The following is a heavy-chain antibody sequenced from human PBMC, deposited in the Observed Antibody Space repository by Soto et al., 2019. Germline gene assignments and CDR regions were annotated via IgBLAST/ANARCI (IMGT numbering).Heavy chain of an antibody. CDR3: ARGRYVDD. V-gene: IGHV1-18*01. J-gene: IGHJ4*02. Sequence: QVHLVQSGAEVKKPGASVKVSCKASGYTFTSYGITWVRQAPGQGLEWMGWISAHNGNTDYAQKLQGRVIVTRDTAPGKAYMELRSLRSDDTAVYYCARGRYVDDWGQGDLVTVSS. CDR1: GYTFTSYG. CDR2: ISAHNGNT. D-gene: IGHD1-1*01.